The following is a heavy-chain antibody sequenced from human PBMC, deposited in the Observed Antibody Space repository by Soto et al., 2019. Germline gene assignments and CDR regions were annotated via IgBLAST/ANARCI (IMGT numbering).Heavy chain of an antibody. CDR2: ISSSGNSK. CDR3: ARESCSSSSCSTRYGMDV. J-gene: IGHJ6*02. D-gene: IGHD2-2*01. CDR1: GFTFTGYE. Sequence: EVQLVESGGGLVQPRGSLRLSCVASGFTFTGYEMNWVRQAPGKGLEWVSYISSSGNSKYYADSVKGRFTISRDNAKNSLYLQMNSLRAEDTAIYYCARESCSSSSCSTRYGMDVWGQGSTVTVSS. V-gene: IGHV3-48*03.